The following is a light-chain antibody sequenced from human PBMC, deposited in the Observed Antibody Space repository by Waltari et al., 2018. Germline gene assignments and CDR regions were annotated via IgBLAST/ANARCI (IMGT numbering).Light chain of an antibody. CDR1: NSHIGTYHF. CDR2: DVS. Sequence: QSALTQPASVSGSPGQSITISCTGSNSHIGTYHFVSLYQQHPDKAPKLMIYDVSKRPAGVSNRFSGSKSGNTASLTISGLQAEDEADYYCCSHTGGSTFVIFGGGTKLTVL. CDR3: CSHTGGSTFVI. V-gene: IGLV2-23*02. J-gene: IGLJ2*01.